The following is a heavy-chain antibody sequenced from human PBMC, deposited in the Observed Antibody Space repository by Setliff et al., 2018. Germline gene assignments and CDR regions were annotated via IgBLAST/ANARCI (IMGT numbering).Heavy chain of an antibody. CDR1: GYSINSGYY. D-gene: IGHD5-18*01. CDR3: ARDGYGDDWNTFVDVYYYYMDV. CDR2: IYRDGNT. V-gene: IGHV4-38-2*02. Sequence: KSSETLSLTCAVSGYSINSGYYWGWIRQSPGKGLEWIGSIYRDGNTYYNPSLRSRVTISVDTSKNQFSLNLSSVTAADTAVHYCARDGYGDDWNTFVDVYYYYMDVWGKGTTVTVSS. J-gene: IGHJ6*03.